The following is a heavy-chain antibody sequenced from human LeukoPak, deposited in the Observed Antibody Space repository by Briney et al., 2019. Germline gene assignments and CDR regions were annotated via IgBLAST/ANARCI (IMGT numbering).Heavy chain of an antibody. Sequence: GGSLRLSCAASGFTFSSYGMHWVRQAPGKGLEWVAVTPYDGNNKYYADFVKGRFTISRDNSKNTLYLQMNSLRVEDTALYYCARDGNSGYDLTYYYGMDVWGQGTTVTVAS. D-gene: IGHD5-12*01. J-gene: IGHJ6*02. CDR1: GFTFSSYG. V-gene: IGHV3-30*03. CDR3: ARDGNSGYDLTYYYGMDV. CDR2: TPYDGNNK.